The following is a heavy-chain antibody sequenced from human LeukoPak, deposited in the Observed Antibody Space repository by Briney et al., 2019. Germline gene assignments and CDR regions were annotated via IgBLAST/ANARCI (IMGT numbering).Heavy chain of an antibody. J-gene: IGHJ4*02. D-gene: IGHD6-6*01. V-gene: IGHV1-2*02. CDR2: INPNSGGT. CDR1: GYTFTGYY. Sequence: GASVKVSCKASGYTFTGYYMHWVRQAPGQGLEWMGWINPNSGGTNYAQKLPGRVTMTRDTSISTAYMELSRLRSDDTAVYYCARAARSSIAARLPLGYWGQGTLVTVSP. CDR3: ARAARSSIAARLPLGY.